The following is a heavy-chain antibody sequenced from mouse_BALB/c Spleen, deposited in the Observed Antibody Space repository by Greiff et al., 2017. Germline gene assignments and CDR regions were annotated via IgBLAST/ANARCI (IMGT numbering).Heavy chain of an antibody. Sequence: LKQPGSELVRPGASVKLSCKASGYTFTSYWMHWVKQRPGQGLEWIGNIYPGSGSTNYDEKFKSKATLTVDTSSSTAYMQLSSLTSEDSAVYYCVYYDFAYWGQGTLVTVSA. J-gene: IGHJ3*01. D-gene: IGHD2-4*01. CDR1: GYTFTSYW. V-gene: IGHV1S22*01. CDR2: IYPGSGST. CDR3: VYYDFAY.